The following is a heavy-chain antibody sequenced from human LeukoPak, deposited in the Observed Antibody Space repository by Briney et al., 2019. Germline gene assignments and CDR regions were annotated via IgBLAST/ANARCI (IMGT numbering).Heavy chain of an antibody. J-gene: IGHJ3*02. D-gene: IGHD3-22*01. V-gene: IGHV1-24*01. CDR2: FDPEDGET. Sequence: ASVKASCKVSGYTLTELSMHWVRQAPGKGLEWMGGFDPEDGETIYAQKFQGRVTMTEDTSTDTAYMELSSLRSEDTAVYYCATNSMYYYDSSGYCRDAFDIWGQGTMVTVSS. CDR1: GYTLTELS. CDR3: ATNSMYYYDSSGYCRDAFDI.